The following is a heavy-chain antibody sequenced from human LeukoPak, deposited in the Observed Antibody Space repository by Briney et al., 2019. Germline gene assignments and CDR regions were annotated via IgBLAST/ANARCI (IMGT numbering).Heavy chain of an antibody. V-gene: IGHV4-59*01. J-gene: IGHJ6*03. CDR1: GGSISSYY. Sequence: KPSETLSLXRTVSGGSISSYYWSWIRQPPGKGLEWIGYIYYSGSTNYNPSLKSRVTISVDTSKNQFSLKLSSVTAADTAVYYCARDLRNNRGGYYYYYYMDVWGKGTTVTVSS. CDR3: ARDLRNNRGGYYYYYYMDV. CDR2: IYYSGST. D-gene: IGHD1/OR15-1a*01.